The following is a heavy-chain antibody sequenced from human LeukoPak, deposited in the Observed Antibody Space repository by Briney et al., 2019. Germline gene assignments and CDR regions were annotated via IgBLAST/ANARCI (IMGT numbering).Heavy chain of an antibody. V-gene: IGHV4-39*01. Sequence: SETLSLTCTVSGGSISSSSYYWGWIRQPPGKGLEWIGSIYYSGSTYYNPSLKSRVTISVDTSKNQFSLKLTSVTAADTAVYYCARQTGVGLFILPGGRGTLVTVSS. CDR2: IYYSGST. J-gene: IGHJ4*02. D-gene: IGHD3-3*01. CDR1: GGSISSSSYY. CDR3: ARQTGVGLFILP.